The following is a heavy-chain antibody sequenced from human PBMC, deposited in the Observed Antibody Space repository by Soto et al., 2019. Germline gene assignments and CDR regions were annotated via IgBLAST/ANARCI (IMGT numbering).Heavy chain of an antibody. D-gene: IGHD4-17*01. CDR1: GGSISGYY. V-gene: IGHV4-59*01. Sequence: SETLSLTCTVSGGSISGYYWTWIRQPPGKGLEWIGYVHYSGSTSYNPSLRSRVTISVDVSKNEFSLKLNSVAAADAAMYYCARNHYGDPPLNNWFDPWGQGTLVTVSS. J-gene: IGHJ5*02. CDR3: ARNHYGDPPLNNWFDP. CDR2: VHYSGST.